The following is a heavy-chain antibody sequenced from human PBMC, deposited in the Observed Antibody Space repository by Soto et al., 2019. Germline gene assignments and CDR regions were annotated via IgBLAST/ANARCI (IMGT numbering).Heavy chain of an antibody. D-gene: IGHD3-22*01. CDR3: ARGPYDSSGFYSGFDI. J-gene: IGHJ3*02. CDR1: GGSISIGAYS. V-gene: IGHV4-30-2*01. Sequence: PSETLSLTCTVSGGSISIGAYSWSWIRQPPEKGLEWIAYMYHTGSTHYSPSLKSRVTVSVDSSKSHLAWVLSAVTAVVTTVFYCARGPYDSSGFYSGFDIWGQGTVVTVS. CDR2: MYHTGST.